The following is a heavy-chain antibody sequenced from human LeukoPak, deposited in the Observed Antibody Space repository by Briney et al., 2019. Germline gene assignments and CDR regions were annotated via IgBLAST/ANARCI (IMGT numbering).Heavy chain of an antibody. CDR1: GFTFDDSP. J-gene: IGHJ4*02. D-gene: IGHD4-17*01. V-gene: IGHV3-49*03. CDR2: IRSKAYGGTT. CDR3: ARGIRQIRVYFDY. Sequence: GRSLRLSCTASGFTFDDSPMSWFRQAPGKGLEWVNFIRSKAYGGTTEFAASVKGRFTISISDSKSIAYLQMNSLKTEDTAVYYCARGIRQIRVYFDYWGQGTLVTVPS.